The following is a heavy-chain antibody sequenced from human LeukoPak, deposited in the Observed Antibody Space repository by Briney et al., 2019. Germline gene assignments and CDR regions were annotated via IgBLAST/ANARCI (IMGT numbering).Heavy chain of an antibody. Sequence: PSETLSLTCAVYGGSFSGYYWSWIRQPPGKGREWIGEINHSGSTNYNPSFQSGVTISVDTSKNQCSLKLSSVAAADTAVYYCARQKLLWFGELLKRGPYYYYMDVWGKGTTVTISS. D-gene: IGHD3-10*01. CDR3: ARQKLLWFGELLKRGPYYYYMDV. CDR1: GGSFSGYY. J-gene: IGHJ6*03. CDR2: INHSGST. V-gene: IGHV4-34*01.